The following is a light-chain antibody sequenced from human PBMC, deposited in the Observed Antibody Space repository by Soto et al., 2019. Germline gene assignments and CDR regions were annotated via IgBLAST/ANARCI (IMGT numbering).Light chain of an antibody. V-gene: IGKV3-20*01. CDR1: QSVYSSY. J-gene: IGKJ5*01. CDR3: QQSGYSPIT. Sequence: EIVLTQSPGTLSLSPGERATLSCRASQSVYSSYLSWYQQRRGQAPRLLMFGASSRATGIPDRFSGSGSGTDFTLTIYSLEPEDFAVYYCQQSGYSPITFGQGTRLEIK. CDR2: GAS.